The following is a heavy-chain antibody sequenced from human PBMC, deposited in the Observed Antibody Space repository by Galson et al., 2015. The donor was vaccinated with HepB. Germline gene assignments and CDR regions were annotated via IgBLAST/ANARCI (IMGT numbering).Heavy chain of an antibody. CDR2: IIPILGIA. CDR1: GGTFSSYA. V-gene: IGHV1-69*04. D-gene: IGHD3-10*01. Sequence: SVKVSCKASGGTFSSYAISWVRQAPGQGLEWMGRIIPILGIANYAQKFQGRVTITADKSTSTASMELSSLRSEDTAVYYCARDKWFGELSHYGMDVWGQGTTVTVSS. CDR3: ARDKWFGELSHYGMDV. J-gene: IGHJ6*02.